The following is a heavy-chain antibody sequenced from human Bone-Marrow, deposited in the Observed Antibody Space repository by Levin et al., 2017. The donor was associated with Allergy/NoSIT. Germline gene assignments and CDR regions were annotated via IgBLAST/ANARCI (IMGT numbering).Heavy chain of an antibody. CDR3: ERGEYRYQTSGYSSFDH. CDR2: VSSGSSTL. J-gene: IGHJ4*02. Sequence: GGSLRLSCAASGFIFSNYNMNWVRQAPGKGLEWVSYVSSGSSTLYYADSVKGRFTVSRDNAKNSLDLQMNDLRHEDTAIYYCERGEYRYQTSGYSSFDHWGQGTLVTVSS. D-gene: IGHD3-22*01. CDR1: GFIFSNYN. V-gene: IGHV3-48*02.